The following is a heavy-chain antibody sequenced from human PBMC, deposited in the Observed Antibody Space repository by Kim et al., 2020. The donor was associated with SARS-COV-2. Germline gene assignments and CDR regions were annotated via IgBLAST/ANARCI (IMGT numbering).Heavy chain of an antibody. Sequence: ESVKSRFTISRDKSKTTLYLQMNSLRAENTAVYYCAKILASIASSYYVDYWGQGTLVTVSS. CDR3: AKILASIASSYYVDY. J-gene: IGHJ4*02. V-gene: IGHV3-23*01. D-gene: IGHD6-6*01.